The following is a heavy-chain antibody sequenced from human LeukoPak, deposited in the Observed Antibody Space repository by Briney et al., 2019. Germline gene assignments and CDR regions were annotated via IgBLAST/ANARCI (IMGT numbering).Heavy chain of an antibody. V-gene: IGHV3-33*06. CDR1: GFTFSSYG. J-gene: IGHJ6*03. CDR3: AKDAYSTFWSGYPEPYYYYYYMDV. CDR2: IWYDGSNK. D-gene: IGHD3-3*01. Sequence: GRSLRLSCAASGFTFSSYGMHWVRQAPGKGLEWVAVIWYDGSNKYYADSVKGRFTISRDNSMNTLYLQMNSLRAEDTAVYYCAKDAYSTFWSGYPEPYYYYYYMDVWGKGTTVTVSS.